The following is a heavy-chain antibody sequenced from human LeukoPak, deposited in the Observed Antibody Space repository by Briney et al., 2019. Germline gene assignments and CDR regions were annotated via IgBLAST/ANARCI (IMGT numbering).Heavy chain of an antibody. D-gene: IGHD3-3*01. V-gene: IGHV4-39*07. Sequence: SETLSLTCTVSGGSISSSSYYWGWIRQPPGKGLEWIGSIYYSGSTYYNPSLKSRVTISVDTSKNQFSLKLSSVTAADTAVYYCARGITIFGVVLDRHAFDIWGQGTMVTVSS. J-gene: IGHJ3*02. CDR1: GGSISSSSYY. CDR3: ARGITIFGVVLDRHAFDI. CDR2: IYYSGST.